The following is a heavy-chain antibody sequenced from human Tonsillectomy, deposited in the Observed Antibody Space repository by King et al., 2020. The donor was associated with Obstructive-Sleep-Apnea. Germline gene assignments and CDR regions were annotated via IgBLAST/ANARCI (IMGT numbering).Heavy chain of an antibody. CDR3: ARCRNYDSLTGYFSLNFDP. CDR1: GFSFTSYW. D-gene: IGHD3-9*01. CDR2: ISPGDSDT. V-gene: IGHV5-51*01. J-gene: IGHJ5*02. Sequence: QLVQSGAEVKKPGESLKISCKGSGFSFTSYWIGWVRQTPGKGLEWMGIISPGDSDTKYSPSFQGQVTISADKSISTAYLQWRSLKASDTAIYYCARCRNYDSLTGYFSLNFDPWGRGTLVTVAS.